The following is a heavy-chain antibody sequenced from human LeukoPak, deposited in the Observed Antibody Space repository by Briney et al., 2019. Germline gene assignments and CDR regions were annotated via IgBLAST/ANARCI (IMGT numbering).Heavy chain of an antibody. Sequence: GGSLRLSCAASGFTFSSYGMHWVRQAPVKGLEWVAFIRYDGSNKYYADSVKGRFTISRDNSKNTLYLQMNSLRAEDTAVYYCAKDSIVVVPAAYYYYYYMDVWGKGTTVTVSS. V-gene: IGHV3-30*02. J-gene: IGHJ6*03. CDR3: AKDSIVVVPAAYYYYYYMDV. CDR2: IRYDGSNK. CDR1: GFTFSSYG. D-gene: IGHD2-2*01.